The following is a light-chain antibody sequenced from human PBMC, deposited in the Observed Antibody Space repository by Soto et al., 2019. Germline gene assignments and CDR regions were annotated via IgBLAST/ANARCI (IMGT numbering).Light chain of an antibody. V-gene: IGLV2-8*01. J-gene: IGLJ1*01. CDR2: EVS. CDR1: SSDVGGYNF. Sequence: QSALTQPPSASGSPGQSVTISCTGTSSDVGGYNFVSWYQQHPGKAPKLMIYEVSKRPSGIPDRFSGSKSGNTASLTVSGLQAEDEADYYCSSYAGNRHFYVFGTGTKLNVL. CDR3: SSYAGNRHFYV.